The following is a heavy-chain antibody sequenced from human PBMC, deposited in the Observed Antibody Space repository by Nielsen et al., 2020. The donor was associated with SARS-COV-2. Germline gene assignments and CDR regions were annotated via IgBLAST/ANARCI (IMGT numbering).Heavy chain of an antibody. CDR3: ASFNCTNGVCVD. CDR2: INHSGST. J-gene: IGHJ4*02. CDR1: GFTFSDYS. D-gene: IGHD2-8*01. Sequence: GSLRLSCAASGFTFSDYSMNWIRQPPGKGLEWIGEINHSGSTNYNPSLKSRVTISVDTSKNQFSLKLSSVTAADTAVYYCASFNCTNGVCVDWGQGTLVTVSS. V-gene: IGHV4-34*01.